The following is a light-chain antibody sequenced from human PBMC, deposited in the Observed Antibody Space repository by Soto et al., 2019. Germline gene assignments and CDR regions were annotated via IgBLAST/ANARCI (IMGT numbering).Light chain of an antibody. CDR3: SSYANSRTFV. CDR2: EVN. CDR1: SSEVGTYDL. Sequence: QSALTQPASVSGSPGQSITISCTGTSSEVGTYDLVSWYQQHPGKAPKLIIYEVNQRPSGDSNRFSGSKSGNTASLTISGLQAEGEADYYCSSYANSRTFVFGTGTKVTVL. V-gene: IGLV2-23*02. J-gene: IGLJ1*01.